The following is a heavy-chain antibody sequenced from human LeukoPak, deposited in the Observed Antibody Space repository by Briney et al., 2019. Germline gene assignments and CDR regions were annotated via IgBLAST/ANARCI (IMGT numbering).Heavy chain of an antibody. CDR3: VKDARSTVAGTFDY. CDR2: ISSNGGST. D-gene: IGHD6-19*01. J-gene: IGHJ4*02. V-gene: IGHV3-64D*09. CDR1: GFTFSSYA. Sequence: GGSLRLSCAASGFTFSSYAMHWVRQAPGKGLEYVSAISSNGGSTYYADSVKGRFTISRDNSKNTLYLQMSSLRAEDTAVYYCVKDARSTVAGTFDYWGQGTLVTVSS.